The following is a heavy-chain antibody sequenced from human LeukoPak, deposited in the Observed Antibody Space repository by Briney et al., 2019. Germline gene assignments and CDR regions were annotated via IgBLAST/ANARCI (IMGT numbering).Heavy chain of an antibody. V-gene: IGHV3-64D*06. J-gene: IGHJ4*02. CDR1: GFTFRSHA. Sequence: PGGSLRLSCSAAGFTFRSHAMHWVRQAPGKGLEYVSTINDDGGLTYYADSVKGRFTISRDNSKNTVYLQMNNLRPDDSAVYHCLKGGWATIGPPKGWGQGTQVSVSS. D-gene: IGHD5-24*01. CDR2: INDDGGLT. CDR3: LKGGWATIGPPKG.